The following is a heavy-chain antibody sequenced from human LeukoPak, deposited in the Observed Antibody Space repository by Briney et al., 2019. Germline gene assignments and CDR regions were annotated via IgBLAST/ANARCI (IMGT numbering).Heavy chain of an antibody. V-gene: IGHV3-73*01. Sequence: LGGSLKLSCAASGFTFSGSAMHWVRQASGKGLEWVGRIRSKANSYATAYAASVKGRFTISRDDSKNTAYLQMNSLKTEDTAVYYCTRSPAAMLYYFDYWGQGTLVTVSS. D-gene: IGHD2-2*01. CDR1: GFTFSGSA. J-gene: IGHJ4*02. CDR2: IRSKANSYAT. CDR3: TRSPAAMLYYFDY.